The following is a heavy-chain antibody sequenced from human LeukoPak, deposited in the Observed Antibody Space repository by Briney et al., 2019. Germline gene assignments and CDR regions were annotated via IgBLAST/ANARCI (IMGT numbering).Heavy chain of an antibody. CDR3: ARSRYSDY. J-gene: IGHJ4*02. V-gene: IGHV3-7*04. D-gene: IGHD5-18*01. CDR2: IKQDGSEK. CDR1: GFIFSSYW. Sequence: GGSLRLSCAASGFIFSSYWMSWVRRAPGKGLEWVANIKQDGSEKYYVDSVKGRFTISRDNAKNSLYVQMNSLRAEDTAVYYCARSRYSDYWGQGTLVTVSS.